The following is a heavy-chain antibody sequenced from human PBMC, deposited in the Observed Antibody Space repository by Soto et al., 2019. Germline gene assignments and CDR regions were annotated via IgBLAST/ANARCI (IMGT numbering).Heavy chain of an antibody. CDR3: AAADYYDSSGYYYGTDY. D-gene: IGHD3-22*01. J-gene: IGHJ4*02. CDR1: GFTFTSSA. Sequence: SVKVSCKASGFTFTSSAVQWVRQARGQRLEWIGWIVVGSGNTNYAQKFQERVTITRDMSTSTAYMELSSLRSEDTAVYYCAAADYYDSSGYYYGTDYWGQGTLVTVSS. V-gene: IGHV1-58*01. CDR2: IVVGSGNT.